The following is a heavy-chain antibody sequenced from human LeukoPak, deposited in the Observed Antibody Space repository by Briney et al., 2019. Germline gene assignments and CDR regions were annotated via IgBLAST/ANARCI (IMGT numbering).Heavy chain of an antibody. Sequence: PSETLSLTCTVSGGSISSSSYYWGWIRQPPGKGLEWIGSIYYSGSTYYNPSLKSRVTISVDTSKNQFSLKLSSVTAADTAVYYCARVGRQTWIQLWLLFDYWGQGTLVTVSS. CDR2: IYYSGST. CDR1: GGSISSSSYY. V-gene: IGHV4-39*01. J-gene: IGHJ4*02. D-gene: IGHD5-18*01. CDR3: ARVGRQTWIQLWLLFDY.